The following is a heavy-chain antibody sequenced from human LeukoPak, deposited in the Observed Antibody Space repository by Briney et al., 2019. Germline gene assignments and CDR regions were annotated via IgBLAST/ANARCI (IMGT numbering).Heavy chain of an antibody. V-gene: IGHV4-39*07. J-gene: IGHJ4*02. Sequence: PSETLSLTCTVSGGSISGSSYYWGWIRQPPGKGLEWIGEINHSGSTNYNPSLKSRVTISVDTSKNQFSLKLSSVTAADTAVYYCARGASLTYYDSSGYHIVGGNFDYWGQGTLVTVSS. CDR3: ARGASLTYYDSSGYHIVGGNFDY. D-gene: IGHD3-22*01. CDR1: GGSISGSSYY. CDR2: INHSGST.